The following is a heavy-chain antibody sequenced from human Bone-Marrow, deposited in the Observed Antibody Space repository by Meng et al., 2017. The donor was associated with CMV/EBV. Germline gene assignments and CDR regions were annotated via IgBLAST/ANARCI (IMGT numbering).Heavy chain of an antibody. D-gene: IGHD6-6*01. CDR3: ARRYGGDSSSSPASYDLGYY. V-gene: IGHV3-21*01. CDR2: ISSSSSNI. Sequence: GESLKISCAASGFTFSSYSMNWVRQAPGKGLEWVSSISSSSSNIYYADSVKGRFTISRDNAKNSLYLQMNSLRAEDTAVYYCARRYGGDSSSSPASYDLGYYWGQGTLVTGSS. CDR1: GFTFSSYS. J-gene: IGHJ4*02.